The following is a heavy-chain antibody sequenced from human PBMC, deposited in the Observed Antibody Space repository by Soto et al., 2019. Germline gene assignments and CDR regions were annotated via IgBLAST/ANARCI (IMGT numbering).Heavy chain of an antibody. Sequence: ASVKVSCKTSGYTFTDYYTHWVRQAPGQGLEWMGWMNPKSGGAYFAQKFQGRVTLTRDTSIGTAYIEVNSLTSDDTAVYFCTRENIDTSDALYYAFYIRGEGPTVTVS. CDR2: MNPKSGGA. J-gene: IGHJ3*02. D-gene: IGHD2-2*01. V-gene: IGHV1-2*02. CDR1: GYTFTDYY. CDR3: TRENIDTSDALYYAFYI.